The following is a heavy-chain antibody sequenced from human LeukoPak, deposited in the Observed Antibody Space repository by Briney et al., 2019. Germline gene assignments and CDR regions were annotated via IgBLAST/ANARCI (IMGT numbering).Heavy chain of an antibody. Sequence: GGSLRLSCAASGFTFSDYYMRWIRQAPGKGLEGVSYISSSGSTIYYADSVKGRFTISRDNAKNSLYLQMNSLRAEDTAVYYCARVEGAAIPSYYYYGMDVWGQGTTVTVSS. J-gene: IGHJ6*02. D-gene: IGHD5-18*01. CDR2: ISSSGSTI. V-gene: IGHV3-11*01. CDR3: ARVEGAAIPSYYYYGMDV. CDR1: GFTFSDYY.